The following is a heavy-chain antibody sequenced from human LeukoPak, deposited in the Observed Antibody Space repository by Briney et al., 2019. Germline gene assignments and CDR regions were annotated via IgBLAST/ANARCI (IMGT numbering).Heavy chain of an antibody. V-gene: IGHV1-69*04. J-gene: IGHJ3*02. CDR2: IIPILGIA. CDR3: ARDRRGRRWLQNGEASDI. Sequence: ASVKVSCKASGGTFSSYAISWVRQAPGQGLEWMGRIIPILGIANYAQKFQGRVTMTRDTSTSTVYMELSSLRSEDTAVYYCARDRRGRRWLQNGEASDIWGQGTMVTVSS. CDR1: GGTFSSYA. D-gene: IGHD5-24*01.